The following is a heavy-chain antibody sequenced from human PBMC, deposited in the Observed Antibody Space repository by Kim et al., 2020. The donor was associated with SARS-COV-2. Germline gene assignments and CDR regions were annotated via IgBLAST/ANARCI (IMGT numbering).Heavy chain of an antibody. CDR2: IIPIFGTA. J-gene: IGHJ6*02. Sequence: SVKVSCKASGGTFSSYAISWVRQAPGQGLEWMGGIIPIFGTANYAQKFQGRVTITADKSTSTAYMELSSLRSEDTAVYYCARDPPKTGYCSGGSCYGMDVWGQGTTVTVSS. CDR1: GGTFSSYA. V-gene: IGHV1-69*06. CDR3: ARDPPKTGYCSGGSCYGMDV. D-gene: IGHD2-15*01.